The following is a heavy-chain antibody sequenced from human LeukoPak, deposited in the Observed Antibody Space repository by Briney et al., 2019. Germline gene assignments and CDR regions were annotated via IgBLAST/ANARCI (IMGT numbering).Heavy chain of an antibody. D-gene: IGHD5-12*01. Sequence: SETLSLTCTVSGGSISSGGYYWSWIRQHPGKGLEWIRYIYYSGSTHYNPSLKSRVTISVDTSKNQFSLKLSSVTAADTAVYYCAVATISGDSWFDPWGQGTLVTVSS. CDR1: GGSISSGGYY. CDR2: IYYSGST. V-gene: IGHV4-31*03. J-gene: IGHJ5*02. CDR3: AVATISGDSWFDP.